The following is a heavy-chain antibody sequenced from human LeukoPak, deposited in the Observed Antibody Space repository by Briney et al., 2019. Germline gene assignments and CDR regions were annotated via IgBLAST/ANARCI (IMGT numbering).Heavy chain of an antibody. J-gene: IGHJ4*02. CDR1: GGSISSGGYY. CDR3: ARDGVLGGLFVWDY. D-gene: IGHD3-16*01. CDR2: IYYSGTT. V-gene: IGHV4-31*03. Sequence: SQTLSLTCTVSGGSISSGGYYWSWIRQHPGKGLEWIGYIYYSGTTNHNPSLKSRVTISVDTSKNQFSLKLSSVTAADTAVYYCARDGVLGGLFVWDYWGQGTLVTVSS.